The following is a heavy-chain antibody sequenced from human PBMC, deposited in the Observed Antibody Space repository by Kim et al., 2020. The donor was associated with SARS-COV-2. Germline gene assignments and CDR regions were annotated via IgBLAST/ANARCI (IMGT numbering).Heavy chain of an antibody. D-gene: IGHD3-22*01. V-gene: IGHV3-48*02. CDR1: GFTFSSYS. CDR3: ARESVHYYDSSGYYYFDY. Sequence: GGSLRLSCAASGFTFSSYSMNWVRQAPGKGLEWVSYISSSSSTIYYADSVKGRFTISRDNAKNSLYLQMNSLRDEDTAVYYCARESVHYYDSSGYYYFDYWGQGTLVTVSS. CDR2: ISSSSSTI. J-gene: IGHJ4*02.